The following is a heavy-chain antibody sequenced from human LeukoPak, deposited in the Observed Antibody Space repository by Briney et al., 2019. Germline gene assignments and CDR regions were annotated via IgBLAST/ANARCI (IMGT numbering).Heavy chain of an antibody. V-gene: IGHV4-39*01. CDR3: ASVMVGATSYYYYYYMDV. Sequence: SETLSLTCTVSGGSNSSSSYYWSWIRQPPGKGLEWIGSIYYSGSTYYNPSLKSRVTISVDTSKNQFSLKLSSVTAADTAVYYCASVMVGATSYYYYYYMDVWGKGTTVTVSS. CDR2: IYYSGST. D-gene: IGHD1-26*01. CDR1: GGSNSSSSYY. J-gene: IGHJ6*03.